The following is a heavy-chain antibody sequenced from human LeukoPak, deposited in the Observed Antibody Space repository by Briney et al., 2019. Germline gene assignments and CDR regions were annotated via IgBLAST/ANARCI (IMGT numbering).Heavy chain of an antibody. Sequence: ASVKVSCKASGYTFTGYYMHWVRQAPGQGLEWMGWINPNSGGTNYAQKFQGRVTMTRDTSISTAYMELSRLRSDDTAVYYCARVRLQFGVDPTDAFDIWGQGTMVTVSS. CDR2: INPNSGGT. CDR1: GYTFTGYY. J-gene: IGHJ3*02. CDR3: ARVRLQFGVDPTDAFDI. V-gene: IGHV1-2*02. D-gene: IGHD3-3*01.